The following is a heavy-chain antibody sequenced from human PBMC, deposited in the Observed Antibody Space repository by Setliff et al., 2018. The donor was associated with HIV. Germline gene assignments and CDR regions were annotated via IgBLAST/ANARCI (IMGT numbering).Heavy chain of an antibody. CDR3: ARHAPRNHDLAGVFYPYYMDV. J-gene: IGHJ6*03. D-gene: IGHD1-1*01. Sequence: SETLSLTCTVSGGSISSFYWSWIRQPPGKGLEWIGYIYYSGSTSHNPSLKSRGTISVDTSKTQFSLKLSSVTAADTAVYYCARHAPRNHDLAGVFYPYYMDVWGKGTTVTVSS. CDR1: GGSISSFY. CDR2: IYYSGST. V-gene: IGHV4-59*08.